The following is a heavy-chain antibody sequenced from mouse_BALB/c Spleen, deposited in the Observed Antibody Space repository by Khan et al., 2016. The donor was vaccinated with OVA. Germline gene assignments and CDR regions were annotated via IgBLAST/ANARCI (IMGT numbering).Heavy chain of an antibody. J-gene: IGHJ1*01. V-gene: IGHV14-3*02. CDR3: VHPTYYPRNFDV. D-gene: IGHD1-1*01. CDR1: GFNIKDTY. CDR2: IAPANGNT. Sequence: EVQLQQSGAELVKPGASVKLSCTASGFNIKDTYVHWVKERPEQGLEWIGRIAPANGNTEYDPKFQGKATITADTSSNTSYLQIRGLTSEASAVXYCVHPTYYPRNFDVWGPGTTVTVSS.